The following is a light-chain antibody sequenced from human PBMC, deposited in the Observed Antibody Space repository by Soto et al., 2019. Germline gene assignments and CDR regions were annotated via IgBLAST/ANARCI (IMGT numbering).Light chain of an antibody. J-gene: IGKJ5*01. CDR1: QSISNY. Sequence: EIVLTQSPATLSSSPGERATLSCRASQSISNYLAWYQQKPGQAPRLLIYAASSMATGLPARLSASGLGTDFTATIISLEPEDFAGGYCQQRINWRITFGQGTRVEIK. V-gene: IGKV3-11*01. CDR3: QQRINWRIT. CDR2: AAS.